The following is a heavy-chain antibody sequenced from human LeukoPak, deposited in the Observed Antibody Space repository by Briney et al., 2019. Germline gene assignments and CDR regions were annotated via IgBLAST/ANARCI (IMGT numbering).Heavy chain of an antibody. J-gene: IGHJ4*02. CDR1: GGTFSSYA. V-gene: IGHV1-69*05. CDR2: IIPIFGTA. D-gene: IGHD6-19*01. CDR3: ARGWAMAGNAVYY. Sequence: GASVKVSCRASGGTFSSYAISWVRQAPGQGLEWMGGIIPIFGTANYAQKFQGRVTITTDESTSTAYMELSSLRSEDTAVYYCARGWAMAGNAVYYWGQGTLVTVSS.